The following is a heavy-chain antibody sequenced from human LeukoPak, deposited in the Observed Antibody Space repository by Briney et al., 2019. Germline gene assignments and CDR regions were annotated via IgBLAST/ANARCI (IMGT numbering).Heavy chain of an antibody. Sequence: GGTLRLSCAASGFTFSKYGMSWVRQAPGKGLEWVSVISGSGGSTYYADSVKGRFTISRDNSKNTLYLQINSLRAEDTAVYYCAKDGGTGRIAATCADYWGQGTLVTVSS. CDR1: GFTFSKYG. J-gene: IGHJ4*02. D-gene: IGHD6-13*01. CDR3: AKDGGTGRIAATCADY. V-gene: IGHV3-23*01. CDR2: ISGSGGST.